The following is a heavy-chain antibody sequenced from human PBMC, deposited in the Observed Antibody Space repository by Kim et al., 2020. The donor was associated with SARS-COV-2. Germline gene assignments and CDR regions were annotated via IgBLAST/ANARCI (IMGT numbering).Heavy chain of an antibody. CDR3: AKTAKWTSYYYYGMDV. D-gene: IGHD6-25*01. V-gene: IGHV3-23*01. Sequence: LKGRFTISRAKSKNTLYLQMNSLRAEDTAVYYCAKTAKWTSYYYYGMDVWGQGTTVTVSS. J-gene: IGHJ6*02.